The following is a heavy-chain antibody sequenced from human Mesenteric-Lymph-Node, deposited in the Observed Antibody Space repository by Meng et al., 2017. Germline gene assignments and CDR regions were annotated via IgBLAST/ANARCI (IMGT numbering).Heavy chain of an antibody. V-gene: IGHV1-18*01. CDR3: ARGGPNDFWSGYLDY. D-gene: IGHD3-3*01. CDR1: GYTFTSNG. CDR2: ISAYNGNT. Sequence: QVQLVQSGAEVKKPGASVKVSCKPSGYTFTSNGISWVRQAPGKGLEWMGCISAYNGNTNYAQKLQGRVTMTTDTSTSTAYMELRSLRSDDTAVYYCARGGPNDFWSGYLDYWGQGTLVTVSS. J-gene: IGHJ4*02.